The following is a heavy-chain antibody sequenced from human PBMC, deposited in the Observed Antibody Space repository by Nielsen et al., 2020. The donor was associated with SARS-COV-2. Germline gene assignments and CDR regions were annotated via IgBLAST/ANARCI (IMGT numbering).Heavy chain of an antibody. Sequence: SVKVSCKASGGTFSSYAISWVRQAPGQGLEWMGGIIPIFGTANYAQKFQGRVTITADKSTSTAYMELSSLRSEDTAVYYCARGLTYGSMPDYWGQGTLVTVSS. V-gene: IGHV1-69*06. J-gene: IGHJ4*02. CDR2: IIPIFGTA. CDR1: GGTFSSYA. D-gene: IGHD2/OR15-2a*01. CDR3: ARGLTYGSMPDY.